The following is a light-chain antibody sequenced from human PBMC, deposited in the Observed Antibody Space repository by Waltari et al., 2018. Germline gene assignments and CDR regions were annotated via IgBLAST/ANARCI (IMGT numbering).Light chain of an antibody. CDR1: QSISSN. V-gene: IGKV3-15*01. J-gene: IGKJ1*01. CDR2: SAS. Sequence: ELVMTQSPATLSVFPGERATLSCRASQSISSNLAWYQQKPGQAPSLLIYSASTRATGIPARFSGGGSGTDFTLTISSLQSEDFALYFCQQYNNWPGTFGQGTKVEIK. CDR3: QQYNNWPGT.